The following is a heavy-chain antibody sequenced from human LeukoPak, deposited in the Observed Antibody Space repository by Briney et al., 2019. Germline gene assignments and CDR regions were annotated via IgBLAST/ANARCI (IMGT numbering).Heavy chain of an antibody. D-gene: IGHD3-10*01. V-gene: IGHV4-39*07. CDR2: IYYSGST. CDR3: ARIRYGSGSYALTFFDY. CDR1: GGSISNSHYY. J-gene: IGHJ4*02. Sequence: PSETLSLTCTVSGGSISNSHYYWGWIRQPPWKGLEWIGNIYYSGSTYYNSSLKSRVIISVDTSKNQFSLKLTSVTAADTAVYYCARIRYGSGSYALTFFDYWGQGTLVTVSS.